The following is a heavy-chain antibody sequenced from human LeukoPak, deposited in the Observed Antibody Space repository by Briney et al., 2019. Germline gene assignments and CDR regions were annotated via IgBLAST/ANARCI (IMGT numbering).Heavy chain of an antibody. CDR2: IYYSGST. CDR3: ARVAIYCSGGSCYSFDP. V-gene: IGHV4-39*07. J-gene: IGHJ5*02. D-gene: IGHD2-15*01. Sequence: SETLSLTCTVSGGSISSSSYYWGWIRQPPGKGLEWIGSIYYSGSTYYNPSLKSRVTISVDTSKNRFSLKLSSVTAADTAVYYCARVAIYCSGGSCYSFDPWGQGTLVTVSS. CDR1: GGSISSSSYY.